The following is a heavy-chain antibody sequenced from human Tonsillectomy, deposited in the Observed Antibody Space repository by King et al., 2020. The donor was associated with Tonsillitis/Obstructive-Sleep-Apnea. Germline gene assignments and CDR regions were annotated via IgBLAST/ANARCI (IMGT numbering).Heavy chain of an antibody. V-gene: IGHV1-18*01. CDR3: ARDLWFDP. CDR2: SSAYNGNT. J-gene: IGHJ5*02. Sequence: QLVQSGADVKKPGASVNVSCKASCYTFTSYGSNWGRQAPGQGLNCMGWSSAYNGNTHYAQKFQGRVTMTRDTSTSTAYMELRSLRSDDTAVYYCARDLWFDPWGQGTLVTVSS. CDR1: CYTFTSYG.